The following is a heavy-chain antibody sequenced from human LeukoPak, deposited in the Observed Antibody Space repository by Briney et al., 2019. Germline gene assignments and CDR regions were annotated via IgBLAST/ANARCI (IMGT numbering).Heavy chain of an antibody. V-gene: IGHV1-69*13. CDR1: GGTFSSYA. Sequence: GASAKVSCKASGGTFSSYAISWVRQAPGQGLEWMGGIIPIFGTANYAQKFQGRVTITADESTSTAYMELSSLRSEDTAVYYCARGARCSSTSCYWDFDYWGQGTLVTVSS. D-gene: IGHD2-2*01. CDR3: ARGARCSSTSCYWDFDY. J-gene: IGHJ4*02. CDR2: IIPIFGTA.